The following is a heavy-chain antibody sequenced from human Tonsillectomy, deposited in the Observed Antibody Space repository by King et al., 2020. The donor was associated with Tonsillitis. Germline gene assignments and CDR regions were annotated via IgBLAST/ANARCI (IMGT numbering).Heavy chain of an antibody. CDR3: ARVSDSSGYYYFYY. Sequence: QLVQSGAEVKKPGASVKVSCKASGYTFTSYDINWVRQATGQGLEWMGWMNPNSGNTGYAQKFQGRVTMTRNTSISTAYMEQSSLRSEDTAVYYCARVSDSSGYYYFYYWGQGTLVTVSS. D-gene: IGHD3-22*01. V-gene: IGHV1-8*01. CDR1: GYTFTSYD. CDR2: MNPNSGNT. J-gene: IGHJ4*02.